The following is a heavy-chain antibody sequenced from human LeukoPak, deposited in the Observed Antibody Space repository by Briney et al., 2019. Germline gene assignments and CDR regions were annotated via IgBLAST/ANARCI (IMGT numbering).Heavy chain of an antibody. J-gene: IGHJ4*02. CDR1: GGTFSSYA. CDR2: IIPIFGTA. CDR3: VREPPDTYRFDY. V-gene: IGHV1-69*13. Sequence: SVKVSCKASGGTFSSYAVSWVRQAPGQGLEWMGGIIPIFGTANYAQKFQGRVTITADESTSTAYMELSSLRSEDTAIYYCVREPPDTYRFDYWGQGSLVTVSS. D-gene: IGHD3-16*02.